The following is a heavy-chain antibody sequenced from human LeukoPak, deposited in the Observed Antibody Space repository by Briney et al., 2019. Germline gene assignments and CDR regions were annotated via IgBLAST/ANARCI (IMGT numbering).Heavy chain of an antibody. CDR3: ARGYSYGTYYFDY. CDR2: IYYSGST. V-gene: IGHV4-59*01. J-gene: IGHJ4*02. D-gene: IGHD5-18*01. Sequence: SETLSLTCTVSGGSISSYYWSWIRQPPGKGLEWIGYIYYSGSTNYNPSLKSRVTISVDTSKNQFSLKLSSVTAADTAVYYCARGYSYGTYYFDYWGQGTLVTVSS. CDR1: GGSISSYY.